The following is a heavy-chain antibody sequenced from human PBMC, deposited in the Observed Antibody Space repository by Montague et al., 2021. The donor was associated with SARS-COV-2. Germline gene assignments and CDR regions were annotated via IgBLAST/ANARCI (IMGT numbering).Heavy chain of an antibody. CDR2: IDKSGRT. Sequence: SETLSLTCAVHTTPFSGYYRGWIRQSPGKGLEWIGEIDKSGRTNXNPTLTSRVTISADTSKSQFSLKLNSVTAADTAVYYCVRGWGSWFHWGQGTLVTVSS. CDR1: TTPFSGYY. D-gene: IGHD3-16*01. J-gene: IGHJ4*02. V-gene: IGHV4-34*01. CDR3: VRGWGSWFH.